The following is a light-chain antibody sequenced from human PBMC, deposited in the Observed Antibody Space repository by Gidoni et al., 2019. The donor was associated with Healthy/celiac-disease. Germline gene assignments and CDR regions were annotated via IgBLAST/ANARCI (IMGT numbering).Light chain of an antibody. J-gene: IGKJ2*01. CDR3: QQRSNWPPT. CDR2: DAS. CDR1: QSVSSY. Sequence: IGLTQSPATLSVSPGERATLSCRASQSVSSYLAWYQQKPGQAPRLLIYDASNRATGIPARFSGSGSGTDFTLTISSLEPEDFAVYYCQQRSNWPPTFGQGTKLEIK. V-gene: IGKV3-11*01.